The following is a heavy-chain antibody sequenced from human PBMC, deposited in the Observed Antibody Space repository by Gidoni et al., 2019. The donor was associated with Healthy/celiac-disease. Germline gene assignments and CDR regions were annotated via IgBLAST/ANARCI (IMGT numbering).Heavy chain of an antibody. D-gene: IGHD6-19*01. J-gene: IGHJ6*03. CDR1: GFTFSSYG. CDR2: ISYDGSNK. CDR3: AKGGAVAGQYYYYYMDV. Sequence: QVQLVEPGGGVVQPGRSLRLSCAASGFTFSSYGMHWVRQAPGKGLEWVAVISYDGSNKYYADSVKGRFTISRDNSKNTLYLQMNSLRAEDTAVYYCAKGGAVAGQYYYYYMDVWGKGTTVTVSS. V-gene: IGHV3-30*18.